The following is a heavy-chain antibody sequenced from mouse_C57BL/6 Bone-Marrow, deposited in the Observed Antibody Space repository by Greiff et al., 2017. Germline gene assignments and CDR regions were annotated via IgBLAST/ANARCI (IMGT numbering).Heavy chain of an antibody. Sequence: EVQLQQSGAELVRPGASVKLSCTASGFNIKDDYIHWVKQRPEQGLEWIGWIDPEIGDTEYASKFQGKATITSDSSSNTAYLQLSSLTSADTAVYNCSSMDGNYFYVWGQGTPLTVAA. CDR1: GFNIKDDY. D-gene: IGHD2-1*01. V-gene: IGHV14-4*01. CDR2: IDPEIGDT. J-gene: IGHJ2*01. CDR3: SSMDGNYFYV.